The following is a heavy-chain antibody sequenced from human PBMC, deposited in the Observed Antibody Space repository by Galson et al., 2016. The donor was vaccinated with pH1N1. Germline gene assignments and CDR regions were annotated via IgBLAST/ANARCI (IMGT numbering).Heavy chain of an antibody. CDR2: VPGTGST. Sequence: TLSLTCTVSGGSITSDSDFWTWIRQPAGKGLEWIGRVPGTGSTNYNPSLKSRVTISIDTSKSQFSLKMASVTAADTAVYFCARESLEWLIISGHRVQLNWFDPWGQGTLVTVSS. D-gene: IGHD3-3*01. CDR1: GGSITSDSDF. CDR3: ARESLEWLIISGHRVQLNWFDP. J-gene: IGHJ5*02. V-gene: IGHV4-61*02.